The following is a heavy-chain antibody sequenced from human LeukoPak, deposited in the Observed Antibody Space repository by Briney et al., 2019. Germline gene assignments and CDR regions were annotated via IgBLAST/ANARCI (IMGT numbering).Heavy chain of an antibody. CDR1: GFTFSSYG. D-gene: IGHD6-19*01. CDR3: ANGIAVAGKGRGFDY. J-gene: IGHJ4*02. CDR2: ISYDGSNK. Sequence: GGSLRLSCAASGFTFSSYGMHWVRQAPGKGLEWVAVISYDGSNKYYADSVKGRFTISRDNSKNTLYLQMNSLRAEDTAVYYCANGIAVAGKGRGFDYWGQGTLVTVSS. V-gene: IGHV3-30*18.